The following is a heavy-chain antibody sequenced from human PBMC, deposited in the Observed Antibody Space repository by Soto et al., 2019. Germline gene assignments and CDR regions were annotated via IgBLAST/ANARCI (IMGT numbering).Heavy chain of an antibody. Sequence: ASVKVSCKASGYTFTGHYIHWVRQAPEQGPEWMGEIGPETGATRYAQKFQGRVTMTRDMSITTVYMELNNLSPDDTAVYYCGRGRSGQIVVFFWGQGPPVTVSS. V-gene: IGHV1-2*02. J-gene: IGHJ4*02. CDR1: GYTFTGHY. D-gene: IGHD1-26*01. CDR3: GRGRSGQIVVFF. CDR2: IGPETGAT.